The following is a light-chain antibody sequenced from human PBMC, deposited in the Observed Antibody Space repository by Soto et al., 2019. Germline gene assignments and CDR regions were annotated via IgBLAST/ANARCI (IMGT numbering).Light chain of an antibody. V-gene: IGLV1-44*01. CDR3: AAWDDSVSVYV. J-gene: IGLJ1*01. CDR1: TSDIGSNT. Sequence: QSVLTRPPSASGTPGQRVSISCYGGTSDIGSNTVNWYQHLPGTAPRLLIYRNNQRPSGVPDRFSGSKSGTAASLAISGLHSEDEADYFCAAWDDSVSVYVFGSGTKVTVL. CDR2: RNN.